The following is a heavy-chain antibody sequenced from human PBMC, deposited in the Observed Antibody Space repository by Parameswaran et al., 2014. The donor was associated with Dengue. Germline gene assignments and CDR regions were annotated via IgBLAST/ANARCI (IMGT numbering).Heavy chain of an antibody. Sequence: WIRQPPGKGLEWIGEINHSGSTNYNPSLKSRVTISVDTSKNQFSLKLSSVTAADTAVYYCARSRKRGFGESITNYYYGMDVWGQGTTVTVSS. V-gene: IGHV4-34*01. CDR3: ARSRKRGFGESITNYYYGMDV. J-gene: IGHJ6*02. D-gene: IGHD3-10*01. CDR2: INHSGST.